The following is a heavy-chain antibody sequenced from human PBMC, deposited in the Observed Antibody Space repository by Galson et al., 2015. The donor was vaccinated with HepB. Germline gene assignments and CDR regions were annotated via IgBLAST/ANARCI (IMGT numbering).Heavy chain of an antibody. J-gene: IGHJ4*02. V-gene: IGHV1-3*01. CDR3: ATPIFGVVTNPLDY. CDR2: INAGNDNT. D-gene: IGHD3-3*01. Sequence: VRQAPGQRLEWVGWINAGNDNTKYSQKFQGRVSIVKDTSASTAYMELSNLRSTDTAVYYCATPIFGVVTNPLDYWGQGTLVTVSS.